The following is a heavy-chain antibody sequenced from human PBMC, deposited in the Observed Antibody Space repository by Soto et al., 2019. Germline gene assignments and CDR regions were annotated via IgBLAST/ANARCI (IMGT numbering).Heavy chain of an antibody. D-gene: IGHD5-12*01. CDR3: ARDLTWDSGYDPSYYDHGMDV. CDR1: GYTFTGYY. V-gene: IGHV1-2*02. CDR2: INPNSGGT. Sequence: GASVKVSCKASGYTFTGYYMHWVRQAPGQGLEWMGWINPNSGGTNYAQKVQGRVTMTRDTSISTAYMERSRLRSDDTAVYYCARDLTWDSGYDPSYYDHGMDVWGQGTTVTVSS. J-gene: IGHJ6*02.